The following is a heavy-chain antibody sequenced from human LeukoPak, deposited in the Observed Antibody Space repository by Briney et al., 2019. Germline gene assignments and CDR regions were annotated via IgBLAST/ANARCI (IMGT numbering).Heavy chain of an antibody. J-gene: IGHJ5*02. CDR2: INHSGST. CDR3: ARDLSNRMVRGVIFWFDP. D-gene: IGHD3-10*01. V-gene: IGHV4-34*01. CDR1: GGSFSGYY. Sequence: SETLSLTCAVYGGSFSGYYWSWIRQPPGKGLEWIGEINHSGSTNYNPSLKSRVTMSVDTSKNQFSLKLSSVTAADTAVYYCARDLSNRMVRGVIFWFDPWGQGTLVTVSS.